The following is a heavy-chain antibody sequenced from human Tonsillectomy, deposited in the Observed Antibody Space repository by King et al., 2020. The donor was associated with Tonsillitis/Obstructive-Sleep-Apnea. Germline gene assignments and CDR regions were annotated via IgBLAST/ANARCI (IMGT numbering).Heavy chain of an antibody. V-gene: IGHV4-34*01. CDR3: ARATYCSSTSCLNYYYYYMDV. CDR1: VGSFSGYY. CDR2: INHSGST. Sequence: VQLQQWGARLLKPSETLSLTCAVYVGSFSGYYWSWIRQPPGKGLEWIGEINHSGSTNYNPSLKSRVTISVDTSKNQFSLKLGSVTAADTAVYYCARATYCSSTSCLNYYYYYMDVWGKGTTVTVSS. D-gene: IGHD2-2*01. J-gene: IGHJ6*03.